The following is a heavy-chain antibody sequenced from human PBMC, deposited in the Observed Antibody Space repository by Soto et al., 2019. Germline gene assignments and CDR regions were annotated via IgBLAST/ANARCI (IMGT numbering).Heavy chain of an antibody. V-gene: IGHV3-30-3*01. CDR1: GFTFSSYA. Sequence: PGGSLRLSCAASGFTFSSYAMHWVRQAPGKGLEWVAVISYDGSNKYYADSVKGRFTISRDNSKNTLYLQMNSLRAEDTAVYYCARDRGHDAFDIWGQGTMVTVS. CDR2: ISYDGSNK. D-gene: IGHD3-10*01. CDR3: ARDRGHDAFDI. J-gene: IGHJ3*02.